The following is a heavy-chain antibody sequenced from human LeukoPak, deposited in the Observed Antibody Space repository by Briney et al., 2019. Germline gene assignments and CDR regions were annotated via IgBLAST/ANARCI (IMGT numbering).Heavy chain of an antibody. Sequence: PGGSLRLSCAASGFTFSNYWMHWVRQAPGKGLVWVSHINTDGSSTSYADSVKGRFTISRDNAKNTLYLQMNSLRAEDTAVYYCARVGRSGWYGVGWFDPWGQGTLVTVSS. V-gene: IGHV3-74*01. D-gene: IGHD6-19*01. CDR2: INTDGSST. J-gene: IGHJ5*02. CDR1: GFTFSNYW. CDR3: ARVGRSGWYGVGWFDP.